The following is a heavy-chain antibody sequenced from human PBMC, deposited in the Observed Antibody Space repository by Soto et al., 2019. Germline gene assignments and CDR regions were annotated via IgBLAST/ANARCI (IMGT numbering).Heavy chain of an antibody. CDR3: AKEGPGSASLWAHFQH. CDR2: ISGNGGSK. V-gene: IGHV3-23*01. J-gene: IGHJ1*01. Sequence: EVQLLESGGGLVQPGGSLRLSCAASGFTFSSYAMSWVRQAPGKGLEWVSAISGNGGSKYYADSVKGRFTISRDNSKNTLYLQMNSLRAEDTAVYYCAKEGPGSASLWAHFQHWGQGTLVTVSS. CDR1: GFTFSSYA. D-gene: IGHD1-26*01.